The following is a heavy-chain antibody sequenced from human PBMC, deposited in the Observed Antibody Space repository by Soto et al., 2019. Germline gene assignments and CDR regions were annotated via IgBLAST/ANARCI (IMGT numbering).Heavy chain of an antibody. V-gene: IGHV1-24*01. CDR3: ATGLVSGYCSGGSCRGDY. Sequence: QVQLVQSGAEVKKPGASVKVSCKFSGYTLTELSMHWVRQAPGKGLEWMGGFDPEDGETIYAQKFQGRVTMTEDTSTDTAYMELSRLRSEDTAVYYCATGLVSGYCSGGSCRGDYWGQGTLVTVSS. CDR1: GYTLTELS. CDR2: FDPEDGET. J-gene: IGHJ4*02. D-gene: IGHD2-15*01.